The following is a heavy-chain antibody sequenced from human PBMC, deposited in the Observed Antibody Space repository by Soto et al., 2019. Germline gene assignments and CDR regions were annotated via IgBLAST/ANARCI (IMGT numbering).Heavy chain of an antibody. V-gene: IGHV3-48*01. CDR1: GFTFSSYS. CDR2: ISSSSSTI. Sequence: GGSLRLSCAASGFTFSSYSMNWVRQAPGKGLEWVSYISSSSSTIYYADSVKGRFTISRDNAKNSLHLQMNRLKAEDTAVYYFSWGRAHYGSWFDRSGQGSLVTVSA. J-gene: IGHJ5*01. D-gene: IGHD4-17*01. CDR3: SWGRAHYGSWFDR.